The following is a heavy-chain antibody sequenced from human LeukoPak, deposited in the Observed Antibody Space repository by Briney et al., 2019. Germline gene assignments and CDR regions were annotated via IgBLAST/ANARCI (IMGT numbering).Heavy chain of an antibody. D-gene: IGHD3-3*01. CDR3: ARNDVLRFLEWLRRQNYYYYGMDV. J-gene: IGHJ6*02. V-gene: IGHV3-23*01. CDR2: ISGSGGST. Sequence: GGSLRLSCAASGFTFSSYAMSWVRQAPGKGLEWVSAISGSGGSTYYADSVKGRFTISRDNSKNTLYLQMNSLRAEDTAVYYCARNDVLRFLEWLRRQNYYYYGMDVWGQGTTVTVSS. CDR1: GFTFSSYA.